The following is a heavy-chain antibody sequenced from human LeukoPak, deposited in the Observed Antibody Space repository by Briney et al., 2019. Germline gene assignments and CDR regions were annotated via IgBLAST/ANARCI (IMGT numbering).Heavy chain of an antibody. D-gene: IGHD3-9*01. CDR1: GLTFSGYW. CDR3: ARHMFDWSFEDLEIGLSFDP. Sequence: GGSLRLSCAASGLTFSGYWIHWVRQAPGKGLVWVSRIDTDGSNTNYADSVKGRFTISRDNAQNTVYLQMNSLSCEDTAVYYCARHMFDWSFEDLEIGLSFDPWGQGPLVPVSS. CDR2: IDTDGSNT. V-gene: IGHV3-74*01. J-gene: IGHJ5*02.